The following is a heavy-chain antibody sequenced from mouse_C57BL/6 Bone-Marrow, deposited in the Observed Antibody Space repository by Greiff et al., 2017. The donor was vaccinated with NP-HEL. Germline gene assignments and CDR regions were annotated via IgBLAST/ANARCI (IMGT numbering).Heavy chain of an antibody. D-gene: IGHD1-1*01. CDR3: ANYYGSSYGAMDY. CDR2: INPSSGYT. Sequence: QVQLQQSGAELAKPGASVKLSCKASGYTFTSYWMHWVKQRPGQGLEWIGYINPSSGYTKYNQKFKDKATFTADKSSSTAYMQLSSLSYEDSAVYYCANYYGSSYGAMDYWGQGTSVTVSS. V-gene: IGHV1-7*01. J-gene: IGHJ4*01. CDR1: GYTFTSYW.